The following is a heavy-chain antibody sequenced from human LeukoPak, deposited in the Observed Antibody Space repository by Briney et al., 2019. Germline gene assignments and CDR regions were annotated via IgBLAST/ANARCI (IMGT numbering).Heavy chain of an antibody. V-gene: IGHV1-18*01. D-gene: IGHD5-18*01. Sequence: GASVTVSFKSSGYTFTSYGISWVRQAPGQGLEWMGWISAYNGNTNYAQKLQGRVTMTTDTSTSTAYMELRSLRSADTAVYYCARGIRGYSYEIDYWGQGTLVTVSS. CDR3: ARGIRGYSYEIDY. CDR1: GYTFTSYG. CDR2: ISAYNGNT. J-gene: IGHJ4*02.